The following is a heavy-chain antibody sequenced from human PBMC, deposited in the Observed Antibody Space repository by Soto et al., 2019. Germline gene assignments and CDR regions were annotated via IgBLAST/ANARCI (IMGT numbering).Heavy chain of an antibody. CDR2: INAGNGNT. Sequence: ASVKVSCKASGYTFTSYAMHWVRQAPGQRLEWMGWINAGNGNTKYSQKFQGRVTITRDTSASTAYMELSSLRSEDTAVYYCARDLLPRYYGSGLNWFDPWGQGTLVTVS. J-gene: IGHJ5*02. CDR3: ARDLLPRYYGSGLNWFDP. D-gene: IGHD3-10*01. CDR1: GYTFTSYA. V-gene: IGHV1-3*01.